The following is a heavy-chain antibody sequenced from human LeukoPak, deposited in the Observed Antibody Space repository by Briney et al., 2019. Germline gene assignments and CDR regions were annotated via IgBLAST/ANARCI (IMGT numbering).Heavy chain of an antibody. CDR1: GFTFSSYG. D-gene: IGHD6-19*01. CDR3: AKTSSGWPIYYYYGMDV. J-gene: IGHJ6*02. V-gene: IGHV3-30*18. CDR2: VSYDGSNK. Sequence: GGSLRLSCAASGFTFSSYGMHWVRQAPGKGLEWVAVVSYDGSNKYYADSVKGQFTISRDNSKNTLYLQMNSLRAEDTAVYYCAKTSSGWPIYYYYGMDVWGQGTTVTVSS.